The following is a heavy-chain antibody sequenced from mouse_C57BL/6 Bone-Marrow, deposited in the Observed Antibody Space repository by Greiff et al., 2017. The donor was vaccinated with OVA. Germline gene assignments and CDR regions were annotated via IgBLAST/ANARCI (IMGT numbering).Heavy chain of an antibody. CDR1: GYAFTNYL. Sequence: QLQQSGAELVRPGTSVKVSCKASGYAFTNYLIEWVKQRPGQGLEWIGVINPGSGGTNYNEKFKGKATLTADKSSSTAYMQLSSLTSEDSAVYFCARHFDYWGQGTTLTVSS. J-gene: IGHJ2*01. V-gene: IGHV1-54*01. CDR3: ARHFDY. CDR2: INPGSGGT.